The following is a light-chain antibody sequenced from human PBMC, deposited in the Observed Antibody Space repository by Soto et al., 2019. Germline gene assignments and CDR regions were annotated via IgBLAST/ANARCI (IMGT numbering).Light chain of an antibody. CDR3: QHRSNWPSVT. J-gene: IGKJ4*01. Sequence: IVLTQSPATLSLTPGDRATLSCMASQSVSGSLVWYRHHPGQAPRLLIYDSSKRATGIPARFSGSGSGTHFTLTVSSLEPEDFGVYYCQHRSNWPSVTFGGGTKVDIK. V-gene: IGKV3-11*01. CDR1: QSVSGS. CDR2: DSS.